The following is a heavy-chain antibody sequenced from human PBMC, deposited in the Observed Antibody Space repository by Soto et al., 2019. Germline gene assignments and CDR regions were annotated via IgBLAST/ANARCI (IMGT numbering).Heavy chain of an antibody. J-gene: IGHJ4*01. CDR2: ISYDGSNE. CDR1: GFTFSSYG. CDR3: AKEIKVAGDFDY. V-gene: IGHV3-30*18. Sequence: PGGSLRLSCVASGFTFSSYGIHWVRQAPGKGLEWVAVISYDGSNEYYADSVKGRFTISRDNSKNTLYLQMDSLRPEDTAVYYCAKEIKVAGDFDYWGHGTLVTVSS. D-gene: IGHD6-19*01.